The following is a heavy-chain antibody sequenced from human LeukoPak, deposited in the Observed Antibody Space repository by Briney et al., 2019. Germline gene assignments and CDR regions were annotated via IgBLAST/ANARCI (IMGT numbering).Heavy chain of an antibody. CDR2: IKQDGSET. CDR3: ARKGGTRGPLNY. CDR1: GFTFSNYW. V-gene: IGHV3-7*01. D-gene: IGHD2-8*01. Sequence: GEFLRLSCAASGFTFSNYWMSWVRQAPGKGLEWVANIKQDGSETYYVDSVKGRFTISRDNAKNSLFLQMNSLTAEDTAVYYCARKGGTRGPLNYWGQGTLVTVSS. J-gene: IGHJ4*02.